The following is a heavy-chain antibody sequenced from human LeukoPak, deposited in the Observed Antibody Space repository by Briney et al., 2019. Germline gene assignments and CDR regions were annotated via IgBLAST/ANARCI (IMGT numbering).Heavy chain of an antibody. CDR3: ARNFDL. CDR2: INQSGST. J-gene: IGHJ2*01. V-gene: IGHV4-34*01. CDR1: GGSISSYY. Sequence: SETQSLTCTVSGGSISSYYWIWIRQPPGKGLEWIGDINQSGSTNYNPSLKSRVTISIDTSKNHFSLTLSSVTAADTAVYYCARNFDLWGRGTLVTVSS.